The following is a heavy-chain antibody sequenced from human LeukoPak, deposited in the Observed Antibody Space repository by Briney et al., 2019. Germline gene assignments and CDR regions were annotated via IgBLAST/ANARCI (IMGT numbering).Heavy chain of an antibody. J-gene: IGHJ3*02. V-gene: IGHV3-30*02. D-gene: IGHD3-22*01. CDR1: GFTFSSYG. CDR2: IRYDGSNK. Sequence: GGSLRLSCAASGFTFSSYGMHWVRQAPGKGLEWVAFIRYDGSNKYYADSVKGRFTISRDNSKDTLYLQMNSLRAEDTAVYYCAREQHSSGYYYLPDAFDIWGQGTMVTVSS. CDR3: AREQHSSGYYYLPDAFDI.